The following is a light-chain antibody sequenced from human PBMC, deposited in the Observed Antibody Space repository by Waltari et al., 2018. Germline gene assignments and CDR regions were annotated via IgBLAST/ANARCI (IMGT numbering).Light chain of an antibody. V-gene: IGLV2-11*01. Sequence: QSALTQPRSVSGSPGQSVTISCTGTSSDVGGYNYVSWDQQHPGKAPKLMIYDGSKRPSGVPDRFSGSKSGNTASLTISGLQAEDEADYYCCSYAGSYTWVFGGGTKLTVL. J-gene: IGLJ2*01. CDR2: DGS. CDR3: CSYAGSYTWV. CDR1: SSDVGGYNY.